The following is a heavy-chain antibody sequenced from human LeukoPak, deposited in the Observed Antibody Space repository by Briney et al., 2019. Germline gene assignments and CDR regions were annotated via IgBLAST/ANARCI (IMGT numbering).Heavy chain of an antibody. Sequence: PSETLSLICSVSGDSITNYYWNWVRQPPGKGLEWIGYIHYTGKNYYNPSLKSRITMSVDTSKSQFSLKLSSVTTADTAVYYCAKWHERLLAFDSWGQGALVTVSS. CDR3: AKWHERLLAFDS. V-gene: IGHV4-59*01. D-gene: IGHD1-1*01. J-gene: IGHJ4*02. CDR1: GDSITNYY. CDR2: IHYTGKN.